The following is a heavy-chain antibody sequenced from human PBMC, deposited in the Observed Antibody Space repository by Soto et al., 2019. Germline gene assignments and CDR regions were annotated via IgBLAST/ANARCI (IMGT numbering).Heavy chain of an antibody. CDR1: GYTFTSYA. V-gene: IGHV1-3*01. CDR3: ARGNVLRYFDWLSHFDY. Sequence: GASVKVSCKASGYTFTSYAMHWVRQAPGQRLEWMGWINAGNGNTKYSQKFQGRVTITRDTSASTAHMELSSLRSEDTAVYYCARGNVLRYFDWLSHFDYWGQGTLVTVS. D-gene: IGHD3-9*01. CDR2: INAGNGNT. J-gene: IGHJ4*02.